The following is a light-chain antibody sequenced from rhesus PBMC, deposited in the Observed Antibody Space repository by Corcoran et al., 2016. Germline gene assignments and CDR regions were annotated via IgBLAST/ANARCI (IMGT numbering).Light chain of an antibody. CDR2: EAS. CDR1: QGMSNW. CDR3: QHYYSTPWT. Sequence: DIQMTQSPSSLSASVGDRVTITCRASQGMSNWLARYQQKPGETPKLLSYEASSLQSGIPSRFSGSGSWTEFTLTVISLQPEDFATYYCQHYYSTPWTFGQGTKVEIK. J-gene: IGKJ1*01. V-gene: IGKV1-21*01.